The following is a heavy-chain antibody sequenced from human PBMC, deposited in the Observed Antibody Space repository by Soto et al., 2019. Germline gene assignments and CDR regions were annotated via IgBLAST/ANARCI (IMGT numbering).Heavy chain of an antibody. CDR3: ARAVAVAADFDY. CDR1: GYIFTSYY. CDR2: INPFDGSR. D-gene: IGHD6-19*01. Sequence: ASVKVSCKASGYIFTSYYIHWVRQAPGQGLEWMGWINPFDGSRMFAQKFQGRVTMTRDTSTSTVYMELSSLRSEDTAVYYCARAVAVAADFDYWG. V-gene: IGHV1-46*01. J-gene: IGHJ4*01.